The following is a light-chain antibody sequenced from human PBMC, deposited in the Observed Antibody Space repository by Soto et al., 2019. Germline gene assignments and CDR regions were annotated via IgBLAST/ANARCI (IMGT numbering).Light chain of an antibody. CDR1: NGDVGSYDL. J-gene: IGLJ2*01. CDR2: EVN. Sequence: QSVLTQPASVSGSPGQSITISCTGNNGDVGSYDLVSWYQQYPGKAPKLIIYEVNKRPSGVSNRFSGAKSGNTASLTISGLQTEDEADYDCCSYAGGNTLIFGGGTKLTVL. V-gene: IGLV2-23*02. CDR3: CSYAGGNTLI.